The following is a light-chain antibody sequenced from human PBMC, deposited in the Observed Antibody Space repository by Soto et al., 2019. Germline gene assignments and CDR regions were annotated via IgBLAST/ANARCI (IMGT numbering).Light chain of an antibody. J-gene: IGKJ2*01. V-gene: IGKV3-20*01. CDR1: QSVSVNY. Sequence: DIVLTQSPGTLSLSPGERSTLSCRASQSVSVNYVAWYQQKPGQAPRLLIYGASSRATGIPDRFSGSGSGTDFTLTISRLEPEDFALYYCQQYGNSPYTFGQGTKLEIK. CDR3: QQYGNSPYT. CDR2: GAS.